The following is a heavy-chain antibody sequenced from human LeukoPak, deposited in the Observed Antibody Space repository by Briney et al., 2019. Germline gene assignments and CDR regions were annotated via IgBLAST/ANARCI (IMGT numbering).Heavy chain of an antibody. Sequence: PSQTLSLTCTVSGGSISSGSYYWSWIRQPPGKGLEWIGEINHSGSTNYNPSLKSRVTISVDTSKNQFSLKLSSVTAADTAVYYCARGRRGYCSSTSCYNGGWFDPWGQGTLVTVSS. CDR1: GGSISSGSYY. CDR3: ARGRRGYCSSTSCYNGGWFDP. CDR2: INHSGST. J-gene: IGHJ5*02. V-gene: IGHV4-30-2*01. D-gene: IGHD2-2*02.